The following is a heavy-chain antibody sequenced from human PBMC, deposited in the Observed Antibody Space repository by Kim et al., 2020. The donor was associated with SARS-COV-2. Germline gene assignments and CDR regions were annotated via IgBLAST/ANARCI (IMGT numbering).Heavy chain of an antibody. CDR3: ARDLAHYYDSSGYFGEFGY. J-gene: IGHJ4*02. Sequence: SRVTISGDTSKNQFSLKLSSVTAADTAVYYCARDLAHYYDSSGYFGEFGYWGQGTLVTVSS. V-gene: IGHV4-39*07. D-gene: IGHD3-22*01.